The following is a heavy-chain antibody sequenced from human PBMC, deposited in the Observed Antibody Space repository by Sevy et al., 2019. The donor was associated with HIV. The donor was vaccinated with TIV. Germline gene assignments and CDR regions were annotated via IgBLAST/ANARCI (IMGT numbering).Heavy chain of an antibody. V-gene: IGHV3-33*01. CDR1: GFTPSTYG. CDR2: IGYDGSNK. CDR3: ARDPRMYGDYLLAYFDY. J-gene: IGHJ4*02. Sequence: GGSLRLSCAASGFTPSTYGMHWVRQAPGKGLEWVAVIGYDGSNKYYADSVRGRFTISRDNSKNTLFLQMDSLRGEDTAVSYCARDPRMYGDYLLAYFDYWGQGPLVTVSS. D-gene: IGHD2-8*01.